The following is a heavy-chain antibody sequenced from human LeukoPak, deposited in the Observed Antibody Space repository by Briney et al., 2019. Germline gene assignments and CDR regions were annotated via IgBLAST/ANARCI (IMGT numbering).Heavy chain of an antibody. Sequence: GGSLRLSCAASGFTFSGSAIHWVRQASGKGLEWVGRIRGKANGYATAYAASVKGRFTISRDDSKNTAYLQMNSLKNEDTALYYCTRHESSSGYGDYWGQGTLVTVSS. CDR2: IRGKANGYAT. J-gene: IGHJ4*02. V-gene: IGHV3-73*01. CDR1: GFTFSGSA. CDR3: TRHESSSGYGDY. D-gene: IGHD6-25*01.